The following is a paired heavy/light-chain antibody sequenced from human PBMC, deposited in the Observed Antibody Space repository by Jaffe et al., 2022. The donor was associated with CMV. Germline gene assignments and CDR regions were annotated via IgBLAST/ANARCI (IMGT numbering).Heavy chain of an antibody. CDR1: GFTFSDYY. CDR3: ARDERGGGGSPTFDY. CDR2: ISSSGSTI. Sequence: QVQLVESGGGLVKPGGSLRLSCAASGFTFSDYYMSWIRQAPGKGLEWVSYISSSGSTIYYADSVKGRFTISRDNAKNSLYLQMNSLRAEDTAVYYCARDERGGGGSPTFDYWGQGTLVTVSS. V-gene: IGHV3-11*01. D-gene: IGHD2-15*01. J-gene: IGHJ4*02.
Light chain of an antibody. J-gene: IGKJ5*01. V-gene: IGKV3-11*01. Sequence: EIVLTQSPATLSLSPGERATLSCRASQSVSSYLAWYQQKPGQAPRLLIYDASNRATGIPARFSGSGSGTDFTLTISSLEPEDFAVYYCQQRSNWPPRITFGQGTRLEIK. CDR1: QSVSSY. CDR3: QQRSNWPPRIT. CDR2: DAS.